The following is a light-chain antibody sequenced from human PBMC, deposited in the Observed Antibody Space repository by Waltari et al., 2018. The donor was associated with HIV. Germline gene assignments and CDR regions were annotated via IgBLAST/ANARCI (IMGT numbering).Light chain of an antibody. CDR3: QQYYTTPLT. Sequence: DIVMTQSPDSLAVSLGERATLTCKSSQTILYSSNNKNYLTWYQQKPGQPPKVIIYWASTRESGVPDRFSGSGSGTDFTLTISSLKAEDVAVYYCQQYYTTPLTFGGGTKVEIK. V-gene: IGKV4-1*01. J-gene: IGKJ4*01. CDR1: QTILYSSNNKNY. CDR2: WAS.